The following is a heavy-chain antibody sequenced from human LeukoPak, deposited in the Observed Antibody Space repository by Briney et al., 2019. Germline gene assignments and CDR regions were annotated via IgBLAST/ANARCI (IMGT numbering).Heavy chain of an antibody. CDR3: ATSRGYNSGYRALELPPSLID. Sequence: TGGSLRLSCAASGFTFSSYAMSWVRQAPGKGLEWVSSISSSSLYIYYADSVKGRFTISRDNAKNSLFLQMNSLRAEDTAAYYCATSRGYNSGYRALELPPSLIDWGQGTLVTVSS. V-gene: IGHV3-21*01. CDR1: GFTFSSYA. CDR2: ISSSSLYI. D-gene: IGHD5-18*01. J-gene: IGHJ4*02.